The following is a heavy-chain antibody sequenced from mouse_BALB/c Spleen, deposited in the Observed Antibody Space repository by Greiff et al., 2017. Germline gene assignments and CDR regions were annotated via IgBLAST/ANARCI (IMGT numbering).Heavy chain of an antibody. V-gene: IGHV5-4*02. J-gene: IGHJ4*01. D-gene: IGHD4-1*01. CDR2: ISDGGSYT. CDR3: ARELGRSPYYAMDY. Sequence: EVHLVESGGGLVKPGGSLKLSCAASGFTFSDYYMYWVRQTPEKRLEWVATISDGGSYTYYPDSVKGRFTISRDNAKNNLYLQMSSLKSEDTAMYHCARELGRSPYYAMDYWGQGTSVTVSS. CDR1: GFTFSDYY.